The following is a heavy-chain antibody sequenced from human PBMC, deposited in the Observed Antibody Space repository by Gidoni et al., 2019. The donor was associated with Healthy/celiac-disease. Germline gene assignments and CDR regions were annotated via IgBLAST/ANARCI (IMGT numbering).Heavy chain of an antibody. V-gene: IGHV4-34*01. CDR3: ARGGTPGRSPGAFDY. J-gene: IGHJ4*02. D-gene: IGHD1-1*01. CDR1: GWSFSGYY. Sequence: QVQLQQWGAGLLKPSETLSLTCAVYGWSFSGYYWSWLRQPPGKGLEWIGEINHSGITNYNPSRKSRVTISVDTSKNQFSLKLSSVTAADTAVYYCARGGTPGRSPGAFDYWGQGTLVTVSS. CDR2: INHSGIT.